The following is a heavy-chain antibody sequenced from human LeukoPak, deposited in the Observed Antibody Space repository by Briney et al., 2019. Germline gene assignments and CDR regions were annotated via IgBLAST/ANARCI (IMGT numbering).Heavy chain of an antibody. J-gene: IGHJ6*02. V-gene: IGHV3-30-3*01. CDR3: ARAHSGYRRAYGMDV. CDR1: GFTFSSYA. Sequence: GRSLRLSCAASGFTFSSYAMHWVRQAPGKGLEWVAVISYDGSNKYYADSVKGRFTISRDNSKNTLYLQMNSLRAEDTAMYYCARAHSGYRRAYGMDVWGQGTTVTVSS. CDR2: ISYDGSNK. D-gene: IGHD5-12*01.